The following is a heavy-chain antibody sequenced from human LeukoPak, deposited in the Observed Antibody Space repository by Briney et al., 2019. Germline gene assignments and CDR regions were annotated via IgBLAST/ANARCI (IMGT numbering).Heavy chain of an antibody. V-gene: IGHV3-48*03. Sequence: GGSLRLSCAASGFTFSSYEMNWVRQAPGKGLEWVSYISSSGSTIYYADSVKGRFSISRNTAENTVYLQMNSLRAEDTAVYHCASTFRISGTTYYHWGQGTLVTVSS. J-gene: IGHJ4*02. CDR3: ASTFRISGTTYYH. CDR2: ISSSGSTI. CDR1: GFTFSSYE. D-gene: IGHD1-7*01.